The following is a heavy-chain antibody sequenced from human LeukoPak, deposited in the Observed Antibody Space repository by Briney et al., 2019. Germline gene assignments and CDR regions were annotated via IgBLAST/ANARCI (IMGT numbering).Heavy chain of an antibody. Sequence: GGSLRLSCAVSGFTVSSNYMNWVRQAPGKGLEWVSVIHAGGTTFYADSVKGRFTISRDNSKNTLYLQMNSLRAEDTAVYYCATRRWLQWGADYWGQGTLVTVSS. V-gene: IGHV3-53*01. D-gene: IGHD5-24*01. J-gene: IGHJ4*02. CDR2: IHAGGTT. CDR1: GFTVSSNY. CDR3: ATRRWLQWGADY.